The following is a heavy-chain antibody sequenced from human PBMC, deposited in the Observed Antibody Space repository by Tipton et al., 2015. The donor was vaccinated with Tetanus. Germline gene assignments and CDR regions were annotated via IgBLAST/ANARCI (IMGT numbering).Heavy chain of an antibody. D-gene: IGHD6-19*01. CDR1: GGSVRSGDYQ. V-gene: IGHV4-61*08. CDR3: ARGSGWADF. J-gene: IGHJ4*02. CDR2: ISYSGST. Sequence: TLSLTCTVSGGSVRSGDYQWNWIRQPPGKGLEWLAYISYSGSTNSNYALKSRITISRDTSKNQISLKLTSVTAADTAVYYCARGSGWADFWGQGTQVTVSS.